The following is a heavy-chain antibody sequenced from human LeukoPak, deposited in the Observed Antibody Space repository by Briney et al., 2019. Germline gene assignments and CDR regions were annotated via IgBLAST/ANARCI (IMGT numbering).Heavy chain of an antibody. CDR2: ISSSGNTI. CDR3: ARDGRDSSGWYDPFDY. Sequence: GGSLRVSCVTSGFTFSSYEMNGVRQAPGKGLEWVSYISSSGNTIYHADSVKGRFTISRDNAEKSLYLQMSSLRAEDTAVYYCARDGRDSSGWYDPFDYWGQGTLVTVSS. V-gene: IGHV3-48*03. J-gene: IGHJ4*02. CDR1: GFTFSSYE. D-gene: IGHD6-19*01.